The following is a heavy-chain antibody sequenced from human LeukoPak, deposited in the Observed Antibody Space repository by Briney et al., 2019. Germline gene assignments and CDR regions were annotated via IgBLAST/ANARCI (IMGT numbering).Heavy chain of an antibody. J-gene: IGHJ4*02. V-gene: IGHV1-24*01. CDR3: ATYRGGQAAGGLFDY. CDR2: FDPEDGET. CDR1: GYTLTELS. D-gene: IGHD2-15*01. Sequence: GSVKVSRKVSGYTLTELSMHWVRQAPGKGLEWVGGFDPEDGETIYTQKFEGRVTMTEDTSTDTAYMELSSQRSEDTAVYYCATYRGGQAAGGLFDYWGQGTLVTVSS.